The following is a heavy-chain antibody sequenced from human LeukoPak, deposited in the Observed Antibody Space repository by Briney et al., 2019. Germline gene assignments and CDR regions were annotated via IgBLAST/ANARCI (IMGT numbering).Heavy chain of an antibody. CDR3: VRLPRPGCNKDCYSWFDP. CDR1: GFTFSSYG. CDR2: ISYDGSNK. J-gene: IGHJ5*02. V-gene: IGHV3-30*12. D-gene: IGHD2-21*01. Sequence: GGSLRLPCAASGFTFSSYGMHWVRQAPGKGLEWVAVISYDGSNKYYADSVKGRFTISRDNSKNTLYLQMNSLRAEDTAVYYCVRLPRPGCNKDCYSWFDPWGLGTLVTVSS.